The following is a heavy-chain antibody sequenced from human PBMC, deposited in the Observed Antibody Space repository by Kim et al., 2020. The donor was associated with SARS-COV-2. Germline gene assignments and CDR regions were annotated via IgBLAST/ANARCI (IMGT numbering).Heavy chain of an antibody. J-gene: IGHJ6*02. CDR1: GFTFDDYA. CDR2: ISWNSGSI. V-gene: IGHV3-9*01. Sequence: GGSLRLSCAASGFTFDDYAMHWVRQAPGKGLEWVSGISWNSGSIGHADSVKGRFTISRDNAKNSLYLQMNSLRAEDTALYYCAKDKGPSHYYGSGSESYYYYGMDVWGQGTTVTVSS. CDR3: AKDKGPSHYYGSGSESYYYYGMDV. D-gene: IGHD3-10*01.